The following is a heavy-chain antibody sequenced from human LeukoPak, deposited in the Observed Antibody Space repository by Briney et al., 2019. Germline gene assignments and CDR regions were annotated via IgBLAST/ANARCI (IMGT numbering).Heavy chain of an antibody. D-gene: IGHD5-18*01. CDR3: ATDLVDTAMVAN. V-gene: IGHV1-24*01. J-gene: IGHJ4*02. Sequence: ASVKVSCKVSGYPLTELSMHWVRQAPGKGLEWMGGCDPEDGETIYAQKFQGRVTMTEDTSTDTAYMELSSLRSEDTAVYYCATDLVDTAMVANWGQGTLVTVSS. CDR1: GYPLTELS. CDR2: CDPEDGET.